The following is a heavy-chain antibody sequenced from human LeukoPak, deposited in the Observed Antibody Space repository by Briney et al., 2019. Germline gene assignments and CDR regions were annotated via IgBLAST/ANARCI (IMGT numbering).Heavy chain of an antibody. Sequence: GRSLRLSCAASGFTLSSYAMHWVRQAPGKGLEWVAVISYDGSNKYYADSVKGRFTNSRDNSKNTLYLQMNGLRAEDTAVYYCARRDGTMVRGGGDVWGQGTTVTVSS. V-gene: IGHV3-30-3*01. D-gene: IGHD3-10*01. CDR3: ARRDGTMVRGGGDV. J-gene: IGHJ6*02. CDR2: ISYDGSNK. CDR1: GFTLSSYA.